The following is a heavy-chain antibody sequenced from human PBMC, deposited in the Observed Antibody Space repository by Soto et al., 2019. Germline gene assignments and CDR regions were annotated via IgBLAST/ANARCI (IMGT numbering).Heavy chain of an antibody. V-gene: IGHV3-33*01. CDR3: ARDSGIAAAGYHDY. Sequence: PGGSLRLSCAASGFTFSSYGMHWVRQAPGKGLEWVAVIWYDGSNKYYADSVKGRFTISRDNSKNTLYLQMNSLRAEDTAVYYCARDSGIAAAGYHDYWGQGTLVTVSS. D-gene: IGHD6-13*01. CDR1: GFTFSSYG. J-gene: IGHJ4*02. CDR2: IWYDGSNK.